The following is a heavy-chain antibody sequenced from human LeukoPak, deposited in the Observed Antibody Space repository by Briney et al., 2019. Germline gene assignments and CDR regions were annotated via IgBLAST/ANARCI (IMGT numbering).Heavy chain of an antibody. D-gene: IGHD1-7*01. CDR2: IYSGDST. V-gene: IGHV3-66*01. CDR3: ARDKPGNYGYFYYAMDV. J-gene: IGHJ6*02. CDR1: GFTFSSYA. Sequence: GGSLRLSCAASGFTFSSYAMSWVRQAPGTGLEWVSVIYSGDSTYYADSVKGRFTISRDNSKNTLYLQMNSLRADDTAVYYCARDKPGNYGYFYYAMDVWGQGTTVTVSS.